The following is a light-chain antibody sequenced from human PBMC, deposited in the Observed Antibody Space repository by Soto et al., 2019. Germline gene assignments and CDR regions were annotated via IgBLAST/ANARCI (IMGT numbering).Light chain of an antibody. J-gene: IGKJ4*01. CDR2: QVS. CDR3: MQGTHWPLT. Sequence: DVVMIQSPPSLPVTLGQPASISCRSSQSLVYSDGTTYLNSLQQRLGQTPRRLINQVSNRDPWVPERFSCSESGADFTLKISRVEAEDVEVYYCMQGTHWPLTFGRGTKVEIK. CDR1: QSLVYSDGTTY. V-gene: IGKV2-30*01.